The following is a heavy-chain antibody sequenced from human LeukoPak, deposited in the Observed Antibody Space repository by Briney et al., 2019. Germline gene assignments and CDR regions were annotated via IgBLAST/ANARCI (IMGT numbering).Heavy chain of an antibody. CDR2: IRYDGSNK. CDR1: GFTFSSYG. Sequence: GGSLRLSCAASGFTFSSYGMHWVRQAPGKGLEWVAFIRYDGSNKYYADSVKGRFTISRDNAKNSLYLQMSSLSAEDTAVYYCLAAGGYWGQGTLVTVSS. CDR3: LAAGGY. J-gene: IGHJ4*02. D-gene: IGHD3-10*01. V-gene: IGHV3-30*02.